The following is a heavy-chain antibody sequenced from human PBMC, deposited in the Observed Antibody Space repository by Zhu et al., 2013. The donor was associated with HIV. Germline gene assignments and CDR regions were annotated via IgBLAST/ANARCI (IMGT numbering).Heavy chain of an antibody. D-gene: IGHD3-3*01. Sequence: QVQLMQSGAEVKKPGASVKVSCKASGYRFSDYYLHWVRQAPGQGLEWMGWINPDNGGTKYAQKFLGRVTMTRDTSITTAYLDLSRLGSDDTAVYYCARDKARDPTDFYYMDVWGRGATVTVSS. CDR3: ARDKARDPTDFYYMDV. CDR2: INPDNGGT. V-gene: IGHV1-2*02. CDR1: GYRFSDYY. J-gene: IGHJ6*03.